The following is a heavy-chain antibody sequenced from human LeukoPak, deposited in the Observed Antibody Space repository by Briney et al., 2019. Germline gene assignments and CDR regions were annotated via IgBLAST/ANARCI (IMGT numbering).Heavy chain of an antibody. CDR1: GGSINNYY. Sequence: PSETLSLTCTVSGGSINNYYWSWIRQPAGKGQEWIGRIYTRWSTNYNPSLKSRVTMSVDTSKNQFSLKLSSVTAADTAVYYCARGRYCSADICSGGDAFDIWGKGTMVSVSS. V-gene: IGHV4-4*07. CDR3: ARGRYCSADICSGGDAFDI. D-gene: IGHD2-15*01. CDR2: IYTRWST. J-gene: IGHJ3*02.